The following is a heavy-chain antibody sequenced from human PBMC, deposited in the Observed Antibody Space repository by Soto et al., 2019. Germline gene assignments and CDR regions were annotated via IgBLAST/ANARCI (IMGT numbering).Heavy chain of an antibody. D-gene: IGHD6-13*01. CDR3: ASGSPPHQASLDFDV. Sequence: SQPLSLTCAICWDSVSINSAAWDWIRQSPSRGLEWLGRTYYRSKWYNYYAVSVKSRITISPDRSKNQFSLQLNSVTPEDTAASYCASGSPPHQASLDFDVWGQGTMVTVS. J-gene: IGHJ3*01. V-gene: IGHV6-1*01. CDR1: WDSVSINSAA. CDR2: TYYRSKWYN.